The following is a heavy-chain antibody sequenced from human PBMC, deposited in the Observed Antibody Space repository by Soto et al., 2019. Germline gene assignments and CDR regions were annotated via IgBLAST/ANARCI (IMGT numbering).Heavy chain of an antibody. CDR1: GFTFSSYS. V-gene: IGHV3-21*01. D-gene: IGHD3-16*01. CDR3: ARDRAITFGGVILEVPYDMDV. CDR2: ISSSSSYI. J-gene: IGHJ6*02. Sequence: PGGSLRLPCAASGFTFSSYSMNWVRQAPGKGLEWVSSISSSSSYIYYADSVKGRFTLSRDNAKNSLYLQMNSLGAEDTAVYYCARDRAITFGGVILEVPYDMDVWGQGTTVTVSS.